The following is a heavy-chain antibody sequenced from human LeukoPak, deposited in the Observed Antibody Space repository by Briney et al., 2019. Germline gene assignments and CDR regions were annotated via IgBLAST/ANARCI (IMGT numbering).Heavy chain of an antibody. CDR3: AKEGSNGDFDY. Sequence: GGSLRLSCAASGFTFSTYDMHWVRQAPGKGLEWVTVISYDGSNKYYGDSVKGRFTISRDNSKNTLYLKMNSLRAEDTAVYYCAKEGSNGDFDYWGQGTLVTVSS. J-gene: IGHJ4*02. D-gene: IGHD1-26*01. CDR1: GFTFSTYD. V-gene: IGHV3-30*18. CDR2: ISYDGSNK.